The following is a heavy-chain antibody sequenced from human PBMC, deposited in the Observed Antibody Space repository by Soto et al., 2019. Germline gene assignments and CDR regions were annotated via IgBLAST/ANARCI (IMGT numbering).Heavy chain of an antibody. D-gene: IGHD2-2*01. CDR1: GYSFTSYF. Sequence: ASVKVSFKSSGYSFTSYFMYWVRQAPGQRLECMGWINTGNGNTKYSQKFQGRVTITSDTSASTAYMEPSSLRSEDTAVYFCARGVENIVVVLDVFGYYGMDVWGQGTTVTVSS. CDR2: INTGNGNT. CDR3: ARGVENIVVVLDVFGYYGMDV. V-gene: IGHV1-3*04. J-gene: IGHJ6*02.